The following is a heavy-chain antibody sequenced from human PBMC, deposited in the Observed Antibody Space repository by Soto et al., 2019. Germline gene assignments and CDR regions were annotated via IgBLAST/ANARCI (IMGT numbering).Heavy chain of an antibody. J-gene: IGHJ4*02. Sequence: QVQLQESGPGLVKPSQTLSLTCTVSGGSISSGDYYWSWIRQPPGKGLEWIGYIYYSGSTYYNPSLKSRVTLAVDTSKKPVSQKLSSVTAAETAVYYCARETKGGGIDYWGQGTLVTVSS. V-gene: IGHV4-30-4*01. CDR3: ARETKGGGIDY. CDR2: IYYSGST. D-gene: IGHD3-16*01. CDR1: GGSISSGDYY.